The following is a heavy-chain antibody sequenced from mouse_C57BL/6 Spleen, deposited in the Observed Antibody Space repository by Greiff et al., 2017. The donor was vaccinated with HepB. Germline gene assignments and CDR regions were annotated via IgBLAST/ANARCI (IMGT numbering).Heavy chain of an antibody. D-gene: IGHD2-4*01. CDR2: IDPSDSYT. Sequence: VQLQQPGAELVRPGTSVKLSCKASGYTFTSYWMHWVKQRPGQGLEWIGVIDPSDSYTNYNQKFKGKATLTVDTSSSTAYMQLSSLTSEDSAVYYCARNEYDVLYFDYWGQGTTLTVSS. J-gene: IGHJ2*01. V-gene: IGHV1-59*01. CDR1: GYTFTSYW. CDR3: ARNEYDVLYFDY.